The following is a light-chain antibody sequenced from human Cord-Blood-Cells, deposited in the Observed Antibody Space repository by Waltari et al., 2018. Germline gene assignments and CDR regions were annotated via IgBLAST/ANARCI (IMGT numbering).Light chain of an antibody. CDR3: QQYGSSPPIT. CDR2: GAS. CDR1: QSVSSSY. J-gene: IGKJ5*01. V-gene: IGKV3-20*01. Sequence: EIVLTQSPGTLSSSPGERATLSCRASQSVSSSYLACYQQKPGQAPRLLIYGASSRATGIPDRFSGSGSGTDFTLTISRLEPEDFAVYYCQQYGSSPPITFGQGTRLEIK.